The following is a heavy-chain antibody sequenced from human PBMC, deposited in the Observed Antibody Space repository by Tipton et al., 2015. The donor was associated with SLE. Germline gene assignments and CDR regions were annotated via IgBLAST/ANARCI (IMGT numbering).Heavy chain of an antibody. CDR2: LYQSGSI. V-gene: IGHV4-30-2*06. CDR1: GGSISGGGYS. CDR3: ARGGHSNSPNWFDP. D-gene: IGHD4-11*01. Sequence: TLSLTCTVSGGSISGGGYSWSWIRQSPGKVLEWIGSLYQSGSIHYNPSLENRVTISVDRSKNQFSLSLSSVTAADTAVYYCARGGHSNSPNWFDPWGQGTLITVSS. J-gene: IGHJ5*02.